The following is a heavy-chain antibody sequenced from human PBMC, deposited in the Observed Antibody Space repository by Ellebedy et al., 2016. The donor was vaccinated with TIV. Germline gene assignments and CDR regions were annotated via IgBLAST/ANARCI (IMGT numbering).Heavy chain of an antibody. D-gene: IGHD6-19*01. J-gene: IGHJ6*02. CDR3: ASAGALGAVAGKVEEGGVYYYGMYV. Sequence: GESLKISCKGSGYSFTSYWIGWVRPMPGKGLEWMGIIYPGDSDTRYSPSFQGQVTISADKSISTAYLQWSSLKASDTAMYYCASAGALGAVAGKVEEGGVYYYGMYVWGQGTTVTVSS. CDR2: IYPGDSDT. CDR1: GYSFTSYW. V-gene: IGHV5-51*01.